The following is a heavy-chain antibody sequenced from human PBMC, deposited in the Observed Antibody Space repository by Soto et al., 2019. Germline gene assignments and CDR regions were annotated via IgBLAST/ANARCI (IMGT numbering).Heavy chain of an antibody. CDR1: GGTFSIYA. D-gene: IGHD3-22*01. CDR3: ARGTTYYYDSSGYYYHY. Sequence: SVKVSCKASGGTFSIYAITWVRQAPGQGLEWMGGIIPIFGTANYAQKFQGRVTITADESTSTAYMELSSLRSEDTAVYYCARGTTYYYDSSGYYYHYWGQGTLVTVSS. J-gene: IGHJ4*02. V-gene: IGHV1-69*13. CDR2: IIPIFGTA.